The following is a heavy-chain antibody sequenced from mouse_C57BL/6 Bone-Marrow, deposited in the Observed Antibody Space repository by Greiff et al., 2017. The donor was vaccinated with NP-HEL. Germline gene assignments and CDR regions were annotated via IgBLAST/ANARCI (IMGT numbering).Heavy chain of an antibody. V-gene: IGHV1-78*01. CDR2: IYPRDGST. J-gene: IGHJ2*01. D-gene: IGHD2-1*01. Sequence: VKLVESDAELVKPGASVKISCKASGYTFTDHSIHWVKQRPEQGLEWIGYIYPRDGSTKYNEKFKGKATLTADKSSSTAYMQLNSLTSEDSAVYYCATKLIYSYYWGQGTTLTVSS. CDR1: GYTFTDHS. CDR3: ATKLIYSYY.